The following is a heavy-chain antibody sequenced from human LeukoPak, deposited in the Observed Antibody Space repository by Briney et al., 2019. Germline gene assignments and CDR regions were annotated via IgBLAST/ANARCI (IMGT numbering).Heavy chain of an antibody. J-gene: IGHJ2*01. Sequence: ASVKVSCKASGYTFTSYDINWVRQAPGQRLEWMGWISATKGNTKYSQKFQGRVTITRDTSASTAYMELSSLRSEDTAVYYCARSFSGNYDRRYFDLWGRGTLVTVSS. CDR3: ARSFSGNYDRRYFDL. CDR2: ISATKGNT. CDR1: GYTFTSYD. D-gene: IGHD3-10*01. V-gene: IGHV1-3*01.